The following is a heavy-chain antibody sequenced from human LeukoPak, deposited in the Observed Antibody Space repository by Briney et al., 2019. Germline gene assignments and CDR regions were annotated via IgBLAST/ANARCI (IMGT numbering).Heavy chain of an antibody. J-gene: IGHJ3*02. Sequence: PGGSLRLSCAASGFNVGSNYMSWVRQAPGKGLEWVSVIYSGGRTNYADSVKGRFTISRENSKNTLYLQMNSLRAEDTAVYYCARDTGIDAFDIWGQGTMVTVSS. CDR2: IYSGGRT. CDR1: GFNVGSNY. V-gene: IGHV3-53*01. D-gene: IGHD7-27*01. CDR3: ARDTGIDAFDI.